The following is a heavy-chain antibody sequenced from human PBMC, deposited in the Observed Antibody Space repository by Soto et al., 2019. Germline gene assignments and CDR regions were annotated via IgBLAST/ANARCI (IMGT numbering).Heavy chain of an antibody. CDR3: AHAGDYDRLNSDH. J-gene: IGHJ4*02. CDR1: GASIRSYYW. Sequence: TLSLTCSVSGASIRSYYWHWIRQPPGKALEWLALIYWDDDKRYSPSLKDRLAISKDTSSNQVVLTITNIDPGDSATYFCAHAGDYDRLNSDHWGPGTRVTVAS. D-gene: IGHD4-17*01. CDR2: IYWDDDK. V-gene: IGHV2-5*02.